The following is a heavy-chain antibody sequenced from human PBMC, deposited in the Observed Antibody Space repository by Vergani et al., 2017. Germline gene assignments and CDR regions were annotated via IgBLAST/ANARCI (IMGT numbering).Heavy chain of an antibody. D-gene: IGHD4-17*01. CDR3: AKDLAAHDYGDQRGY. CDR2: ISGSGGST. CDR1: GFTFSSYA. V-gene: IGHV3-23*01. Sequence: EVQLLESGGGLAQPGGSLRLSCAASGFTFSSYAMSWVRQAPGKGLEWVSAISGSGGSTYYADSVKGRFTISRDNSKNTLYLQMNSLRAEDTAVYYCAKDLAAHDYGDQRGYWGQGTLVTVSS. J-gene: IGHJ4*02.